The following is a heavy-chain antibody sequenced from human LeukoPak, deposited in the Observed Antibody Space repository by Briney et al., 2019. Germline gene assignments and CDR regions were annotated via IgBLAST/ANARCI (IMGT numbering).Heavy chain of an antibody. CDR2: IKQDGNEK. V-gene: IGHV3-7*01. J-gene: IGHJ4*02. CDR3: ARDTLGEGEDANYAVYYFDY. CDR1: GFTSSSYW. Sequence: PGGSLRLSCAVHGFTSSSYWMSWVRQAPGKGLEWVANIKQDGNEKYYADSVKGRFTISRDNGKNSLDLQMNSLRADDTAVYYCARDTLGEGEDANYAVYYFDYWGQGTVVTVSS. D-gene: IGHD4/OR15-4a*01.